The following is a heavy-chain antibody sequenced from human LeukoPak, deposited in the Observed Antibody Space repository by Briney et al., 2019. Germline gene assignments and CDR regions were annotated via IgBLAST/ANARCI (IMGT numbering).Heavy chain of an antibody. V-gene: IGHV4-61*02. D-gene: IGHD2-15*01. Sequence: SQTLSLTCTVPGGSISSGSYYWSWIRQPAGKGLEWIGRIYTSGSTNYNPSLKSRVTMSVDTSKNQFSLKLSSVTAADTAVYYCARDDCSGGSCYFDYWGQGTLVTVSS. CDR1: GGSISSGSYY. CDR2: IYTSGST. J-gene: IGHJ4*02. CDR3: ARDDCSGGSCYFDY.